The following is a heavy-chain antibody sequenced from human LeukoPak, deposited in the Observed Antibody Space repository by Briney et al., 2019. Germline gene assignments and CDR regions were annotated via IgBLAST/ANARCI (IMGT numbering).Heavy chain of an antibody. CDR3: ARDASGSYSRAFDY. J-gene: IGHJ4*02. CDR2: IYYSGST. CDR1: GGSISSYY. V-gene: IGHV4-59*01. D-gene: IGHD1-26*01. Sequence: SETLSLTCTVSGGSISSYYWSWIRQPPGKGLERIGYIYYSGSTNYNPSLKSRATISVDTSKNQFSLKLSSVTAADTAVYYCARDASGSYSRAFDYWGQGTLVTVSS.